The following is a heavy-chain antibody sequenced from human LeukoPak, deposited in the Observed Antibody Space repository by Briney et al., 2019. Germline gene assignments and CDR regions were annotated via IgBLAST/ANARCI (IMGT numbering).Heavy chain of an antibody. V-gene: IGHV1-69*06. Sequence: SVKVSCKASGGTLSSYAISWVRQAPGQGLEWMGGIIPIFGTANYAQKFQGRVTITADKSTSTAYMELSSLRSEDTAVYYCAVRRDCTNGVCYPMSFDYWGQGTLVTVSS. CDR1: GGTLSSYA. D-gene: IGHD2-8*01. CDR2: IIPIFGTA. J-gene: IGHJ4*02. CDR3: AVRRDCTNGVCYPMSFDY.